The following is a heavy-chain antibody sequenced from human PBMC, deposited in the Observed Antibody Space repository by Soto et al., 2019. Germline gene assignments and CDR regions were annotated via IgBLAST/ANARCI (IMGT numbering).Heavy chain of an antibody. Sequence: SETLSLTCTVSGGSISSYYWSWIRQTQGKGLVWIGYIYYSGSTNYNPSLKSRVTISVDTSKNQFSLKLSSVTAADTAVYYFARVFWSGYDSSGYFTIDYWGQGTLVTVSS. CDR2: IYYSGST. J-gene: IGHJ4*02. D-gene: IGHD3-22*01. CDR1: GGSISSYY. V-gene: IGHV4-59*01. CDR3: ARVFWSGYDSSGYFTIDY.